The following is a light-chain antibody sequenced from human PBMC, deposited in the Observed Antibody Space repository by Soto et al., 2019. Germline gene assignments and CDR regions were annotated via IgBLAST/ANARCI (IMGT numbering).Light chain of an antibody. CDR2: DAS. V-gene: IGKV1-5*01. CDR1: QSISSS. CDR3: QLRTRHSRS. J-gene: IGKJ1*01. Sequence: RATVTETERNRDTIHCRASQSISSSLAWYQLKPGKAPKLLIFDASTLERGVPSRFSGSGSGTEFTLTISTLHPKEFTTYDFQLRTRHSRSFG.